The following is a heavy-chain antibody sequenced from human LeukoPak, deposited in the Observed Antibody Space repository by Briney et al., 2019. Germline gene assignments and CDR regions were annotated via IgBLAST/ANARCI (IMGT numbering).Heavy chain of an antibody. V-gene: IGHV4-38-2*02. J-gene: IGHJ4*02. CDR1: GYSISSGYY. CDR3: AREGPSGQYFDY. CDR2: IYHSGST. D-gene: IGHD1-26*01. Sequence: SETLSLTCTVSGYSISSGYYWGWIRPPPGKGLEWIGSIYHSGSTYYNPSLKSRVTISVDTSKNQFSLKLSSVTAADTAVYYCAREGPSGQYFDYWGQGTLVTVSS.